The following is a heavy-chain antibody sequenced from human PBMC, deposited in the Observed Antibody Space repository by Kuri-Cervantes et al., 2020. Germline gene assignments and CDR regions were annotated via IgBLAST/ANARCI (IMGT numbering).Heavy chain of an antibody. CDR2: MSGSGTTT. V-gene: IGHV3-23*01. D-gene: IGHD3-10*01. Sequence: GESLKISCAASGFTFSNSAMSWVRQAPGKGLEWVSVMSGSGTTTYYADSVKGRFTISRDNSKNSLYLQVDSLSAEDTAVYYCAKIYESGSDKYFDCWGQGALVTVSS. CDR1: GFTFSNSA. J-gene: IGHJ4*02. CDR3: AKIYESGSDKYFDC.